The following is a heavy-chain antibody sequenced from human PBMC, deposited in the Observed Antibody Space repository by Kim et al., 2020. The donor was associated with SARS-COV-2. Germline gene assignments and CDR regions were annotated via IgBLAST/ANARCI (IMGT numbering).Heavy chain of an antibody. Sequence: SETLSLTCTVAGGSISSYYWSWIRQHPGKGLEWIGYIYYSGSTNYNPSLKSRVTISVDTSKNQFSLKLSSVTAADTAVYYCARHKSSGSYYFDYWGQGTLVTVSS. CDR1: GGSISSYY. CDR2: IYYSGST. D-gene: IGHD1-26*01. V-gene: IGHV4-59*08. CDR3: ARHKSSGSYYFDY. J-gene: IGHJ4*02.